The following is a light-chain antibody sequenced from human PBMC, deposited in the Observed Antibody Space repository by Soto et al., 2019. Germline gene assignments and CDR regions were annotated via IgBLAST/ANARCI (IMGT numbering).Light chain of an antibody. CDR3: AVWDDSLNGWV. CDR2: SNN. V-gene: IGLV1-44*01. Sequence: QSVMTQPPSASGTPGQRVTISCSGSNSNVGSNTVNWYQQLPGTAPKVLIFSNNQRPSGVPDRFSGSKSGTSASLAISGPHSEDEADYYCAVWDDSLNGWVFGGGTKLTVL. J-gene: IGLJ3*02. CDR1: NSNVGSNT.